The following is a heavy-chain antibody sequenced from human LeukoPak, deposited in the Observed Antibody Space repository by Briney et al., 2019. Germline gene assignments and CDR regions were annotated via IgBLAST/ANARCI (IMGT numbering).Heavy chain of an antibody. V-gene: IGHV3-23*01. CDR1: GFTFSSYA. CDR2: ISGSGGST. D-gene: IGHD3-22*01. CDR3: AKGYYYDSSGSFDAFDI. Sequence: GGSLRLSCAASGFTFSSYAMSWVRQAPGKGLEWVSAISGSGGSTYYANSVKGRFTISRDNSKNTLYLQMNSLRAEDTAVYYCAKGYYYDSSGSFDAFDIWGQGTMVTVSS. J-gene: IGHJ3*02.